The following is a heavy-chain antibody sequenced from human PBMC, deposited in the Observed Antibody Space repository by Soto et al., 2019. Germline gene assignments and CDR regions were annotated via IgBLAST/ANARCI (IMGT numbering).Heavy chain of an antibody. D-gene: IGHD1-26*01. J-gene: IGHJ3*02. CDR1: GFTFSSYA. V-gene: IGHV3-30-3*01. CDR3: ARDSRDRRELLGDDAFDI. Sequence: QVQLVESGGGVVQPGRSLRLSCAASGFTFSSYAMHWVRQAPGKGLEWVAVISYDGSNKYYADSVKGRFTISRDNSKNTVYLQMNSLRAEDTAVYYCARDSRDRRELLGDDAFDIWGQGTMVTVSS. CDR2: ISYDGSNK.